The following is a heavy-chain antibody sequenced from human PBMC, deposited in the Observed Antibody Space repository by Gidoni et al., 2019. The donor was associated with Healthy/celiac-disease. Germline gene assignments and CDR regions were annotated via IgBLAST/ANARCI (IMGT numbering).Heavy chain of an antibody. CDR1: GYSFTSYW. D-gene: IGHD6-19*01. CDR2: IYPGDSDT. V-gene: IGHV5-51*01. CDR3: ARLRGSGWYEDYYYGMDV. Sequence: EVQLVQSGAEVKKPGESLKISCKGSGYSFTSYWIGWVRQMPGKGLEWMGIIYPGDSDTRYSPSFQGQGTISADKSISTAYLQWSSLKASDTAMYYCARLRGSGWYEDYYYGMDVWGQGTTVTVSS. J-gene: IGHJ6*02.